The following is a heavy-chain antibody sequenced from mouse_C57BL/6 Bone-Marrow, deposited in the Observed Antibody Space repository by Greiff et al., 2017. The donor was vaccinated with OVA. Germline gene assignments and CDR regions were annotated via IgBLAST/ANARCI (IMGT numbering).Heavy chain of an antibody. V-gene: IGHV1-81*01. CDR1: GYTFTSYG. J-gene: IGHJ1*03. CDR2: IYPRSGNT. CDR3: ARGVWITTFFDV. D-gene: IGHD1-1*01. Sequence: VQLQQSGAELARPGASVKLSCKASGYTFTSYGISWVKQRTGQGLEWIGEIYPRSGNTYYNEKLKGKATLTADKSSSTAYMELRSLTSEDSAVYFCARGVWITTFFDVWGTGTTVTVSS.